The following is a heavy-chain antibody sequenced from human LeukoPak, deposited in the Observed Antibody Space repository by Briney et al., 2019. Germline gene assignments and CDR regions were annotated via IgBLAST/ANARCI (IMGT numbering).Heavy chain of an antibody. CDR1: GFTVINNY. Sequence: PGGSLRLSCAASGFTVINNYMTWVRQAPGKGLEWVSVIYSGGTTHYADSVKGRFTISRDNSKNTLYLQMNSLRVDDTAVYYCSTSPSSGVWGKGTTVTVSS. V-gene: IGHV3-53*01. CDR3: STSPSSGV. CDR2: IYSGGTT. J-gene: IGHJ6*04. D-gene: IGHD3-10*01.